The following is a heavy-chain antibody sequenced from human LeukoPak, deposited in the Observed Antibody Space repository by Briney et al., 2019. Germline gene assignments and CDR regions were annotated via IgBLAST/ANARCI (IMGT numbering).Heavy chain of an antibody. Sequence: PGGSLRLSCAASGFTFDDYAMHWVRQAPGKGLEWVSGISWNSGSIGYADSVKGRFTISRDNAKNSLYLQMNSLKTEDTAVYYCTTAPSSGYWGQGTLVTVSS. V-gene: IGHV3-9*01. CDR1: GFTFDDYA. CDR2: ISWNSGSI. J-gene: IGHJ4*02. CDR3: TTAPSSGY. D-gene: IGHD3-10*01.